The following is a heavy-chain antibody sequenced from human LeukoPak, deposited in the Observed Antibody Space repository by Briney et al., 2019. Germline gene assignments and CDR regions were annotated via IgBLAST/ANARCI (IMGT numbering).Heavy chain of an antibody. V-gene: IGHV4-59*01. CDR1: GGSISSYY. Sequence: PSETLSLTCTVSGGSISSYYWSWIRQPPGKGLEWIGYIYYSGSTNYNPSLKSRVTISVDTSKKQFSLKLSSVTAADTAVYYCARVRDGDYYYYMDVWGKGTTVTISS. D-gene: IGHD4-17*01. CDR2: IYYSGST. CDR3: ARVRDGDYYYYMDV. J-gene: IGHJ6*03.